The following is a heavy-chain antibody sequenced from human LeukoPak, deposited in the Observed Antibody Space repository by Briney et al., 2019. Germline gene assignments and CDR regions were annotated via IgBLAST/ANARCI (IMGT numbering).Heavy chain of an antibody. CDR3: ARTPLGQWLAYYFDY. V-gene: IGHV1-69*05. Sequence: GSSVKVSCKASGGTFSSYAISWVRQAPGQGLEWMGRIIPIFGTANYAQKFQGRVTITTDESTSTAYMELSSLRSEDTAVYYCARTPLGQWLAYYFDYWGQEPWSPSPQ. J-gene: IGHJ4*01. CDR2: IIPIFGTA. CDR1: GGTFSSYA. D-gene: IGHD6-19*01.